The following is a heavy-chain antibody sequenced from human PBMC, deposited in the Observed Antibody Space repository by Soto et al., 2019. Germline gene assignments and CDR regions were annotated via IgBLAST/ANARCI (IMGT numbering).Heavy chain of an antibody. D-gene: IGHD5-18*01. CDR1: GYTFTSYG. V-gene: IGHV1-18*01. Sequence: VSVKVSCKASGYTFTSYGISWVRQAPGQGLEWMGWISAYNGNTNYAQTLQGRVTMTTDTSTSTAYMELRSLRSDATAVYYCAREGSTPEEIQLWLRGDDAFDIWGQRTMVTVSS. CDR3: AREGSTPEEIQLWLRGDDAFDI. J-gene: IGHJ3*02. CDR2: ISAYNGNT.